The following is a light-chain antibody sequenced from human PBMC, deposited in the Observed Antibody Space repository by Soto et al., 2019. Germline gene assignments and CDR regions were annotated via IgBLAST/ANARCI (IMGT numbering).Light chain of an antibody. Sequence: QSVLTQPPSASGTPGQRVTISCSGSSSNIGSNTVNWYQQLPGTAPKLLIYSNNQRPSGVPDRFSVSKSGTSASLAISGLQSEDEADYYCAAWDDSLHGWVFGGGTKLTVL. CDR1: SSNIGSNT. CDR3: AAWDDSLHGWV. V-gene: IGLV1-44*01. CDR2: SNN. J-gene: IGLJ3*02.